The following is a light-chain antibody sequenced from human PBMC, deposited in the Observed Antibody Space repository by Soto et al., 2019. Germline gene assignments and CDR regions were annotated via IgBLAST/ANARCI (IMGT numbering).Light chain of an antibody. CDR2: AVS. CDR1: QRVSSSY. V-gene: IGKV3-20*01. Sequence: EVVLTQSPGTLSLSPGERATLSCRASQRVSSSYLAWYQQRPGQAPRLLIYAVSSRATGIPDRFSGSGSGTDFTLTISRLEPEDFAVYYCQQYDSSHLTFGGGTKVEIK. CDR3: QQYDSSHLT. J-gene: IGKJ4*01.